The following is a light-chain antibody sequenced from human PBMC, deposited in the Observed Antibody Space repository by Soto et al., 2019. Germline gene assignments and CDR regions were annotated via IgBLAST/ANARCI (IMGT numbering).Light chain of an antibody. J-gene: IGKJ1*01. V-gene: IGKV1-39*01. CDR3: QQSYSSPPT. CDR2: AAP. CDR1: QSISNH. Sequence: DIQMTQSPSSLSASVEDSVIITCLASQSISNHLNWYQQTPGKAPKLLIFAAPSLQSGVPSRFSGSRSGPDFTLTISSLQPEDFATYYCQQSYSSPPTFGQGTKVDI.